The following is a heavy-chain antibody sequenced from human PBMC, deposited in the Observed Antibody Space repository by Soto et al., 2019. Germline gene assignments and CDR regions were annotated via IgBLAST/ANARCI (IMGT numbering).Heavy chain of an antibody. CDR1: GDSFSNYW. V-gene: IGHV5-51*01. CDR3: AGHPNVFWSGYFRRGWCGP. Sequence: PGESLKISCKRSGDSFSNYWIAWVRQMPGKGLEWMGIIYPGDSDTRYSPSFQGQVTISADTSINTVYLQWSSLKASDTAMYYCAGHPNVFWSGYFRRGWCGPWGQGTLVTVSS. CDR2: IYPGDSDT. D-gene: IGHD3-3*01. J-gene: IGHJ5*02.